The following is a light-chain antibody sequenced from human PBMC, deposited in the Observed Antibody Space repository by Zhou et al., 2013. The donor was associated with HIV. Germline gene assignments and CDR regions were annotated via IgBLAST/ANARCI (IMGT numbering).Light chain of an antibody. V-gene: IGKV1-33*01. CDR1: QDISNY. Sequence: DIQMTQSPSSLSASVGDRVTITCQASQDISNYLNWYQQRPGKAPKLLIYDASNLETGVPSRFSGSGSGTDFTFTISSLQPEDIATYYCQQYYNLPLTFGGGT. CDR3: QQYYNLPLT. J-gene: IGKJ4*01. CDR2: DAS.